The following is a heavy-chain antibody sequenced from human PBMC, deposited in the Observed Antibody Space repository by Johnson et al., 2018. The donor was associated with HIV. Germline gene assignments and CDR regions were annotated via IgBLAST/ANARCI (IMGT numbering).Heavy chain of an antibody. D-gene: IGHD2/OR15-2a*01. CDR1: GFTFDDYG. CDR2: ISSSGSTI. J-gene: IGHJ3*02. Sequence: QVQLVESGGGVVRPGGSLRLSCAASGFTFDDYGMSWVRQAPGKGLEWVSHISSSGSTIYYADSVKGRFTISRDNAKKSLYLQMNSLRVEDTAVYYCARVNIAFDIWGQGRLVTVSS. CDR3: ARVNIAFDI. V-gene: IGHV3-11*01.